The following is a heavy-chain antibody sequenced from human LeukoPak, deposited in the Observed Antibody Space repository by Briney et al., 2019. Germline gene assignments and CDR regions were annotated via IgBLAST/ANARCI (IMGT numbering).Heavy chain of an antibody. V-gene: IGHV1-69*05. CDR1: GGTFSSYA. J-gene: IGHJ4*02. Sequence: SVKVSCKASGGTFSSYAISWVRQAPGQGLESMGRIIPIFGTANYAQKFQGRVTITTDESTSTAYMELSSLRSEDTAVYYCAREKNRGYYFDYWGQGTLVTVSS. D-gene: IGHD7-27*01. CDR2: IIPIFGTA. CDR3: AREKNRGYYFDY.